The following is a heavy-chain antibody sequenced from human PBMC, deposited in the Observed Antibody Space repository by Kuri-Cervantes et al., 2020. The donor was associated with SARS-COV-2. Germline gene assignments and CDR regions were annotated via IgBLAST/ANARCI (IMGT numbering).Heavy chain of an antibody. CDR2: ISYDGSNK. Sequence: GSLRLSCAASGFTFSSYAMHWARQAPGKGLEWVAVISYDGSNKYYADSVKGRFTISRDNSKNTLYLQMNSLRAEDTAVYYCAREMRMGVAVREVGMDVWGQGTTVTVSS. V-gene: IGHV3-30-3*01. J-gene: IGHJ6*02. D-gene: IGHD2-15*01. CDR1: GFTFSSYA. CDR3: AREMRMGVAVREVGMDV.